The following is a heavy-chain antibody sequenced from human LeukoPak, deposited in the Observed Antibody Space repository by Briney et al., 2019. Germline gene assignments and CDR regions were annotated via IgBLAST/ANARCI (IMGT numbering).Heavy chain of an antibody. V-gene: IGHV1-69*05. CDR3: ANTMVRGSYNMDV. CDR2: LIPIFGTA. D-gene: IGHD3-10*01. Sequence: SSVKVSCKASGGTFSSYAIRWVRQAPGQGLEWMGGLIPIFGTANYAQKFQGRVTMTTDESTSTAYMELSSLRSEDTAVYYCANTMVRGSYNMDVWGQGTTVTVSS. J-gene: IGHJ6*02. CDR1: GGTFSSYA.